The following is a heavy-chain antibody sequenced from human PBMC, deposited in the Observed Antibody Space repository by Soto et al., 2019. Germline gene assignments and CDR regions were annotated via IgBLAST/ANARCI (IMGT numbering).Heavy chain of an antibody. V-gene: IGHV3-23*01. D-gene: IGHD4-4*01. CDR1: GFRFRTYD. Sequence: EVQLLESGGGLVQPGGSLRLSCAASGFRFRTYDMSWVRQAPGKGLEWVSVLSGSGSGTYYADSVKGRVTISRDNSKDTLYLQMNSMRAEDTAVYYCVSQGKLTTVTSNVAYCYGLDVWGQGTTVTVSS. CDR2: LSGSGSGT. J-gene: IGHJ6*02. CDR3: VSQGKLTTVTSNVAYCYGLDV.